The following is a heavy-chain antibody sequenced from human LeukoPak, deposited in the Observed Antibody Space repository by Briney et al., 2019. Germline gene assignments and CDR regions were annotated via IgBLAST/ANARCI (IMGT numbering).Heavy chain of an antibody. CDR3: ARASTTVTTPNWFDP. CDR2: IIPIFGTA. V-gene: IGHV1-69*05. Sequence: RASVKVSCKASGGTFSSYAISWVRQAPGQGLEWMGGIIPIFGTANYAQKFQGRATITTDESTSTAYMELSSLRSEDTAVYYCARASTTVTTPNWFDPWGQGTLVTVSS. CDR1: GGTFSSYA. J-gene: IGHJ5*02. D-gene: IGHD4-17*01.